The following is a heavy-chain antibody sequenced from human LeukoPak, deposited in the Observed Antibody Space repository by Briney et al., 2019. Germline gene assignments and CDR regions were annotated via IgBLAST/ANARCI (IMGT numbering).Heavy chain of an antibody. CDR2: TSGSGVDK. CDR1: GFTFSSYE. V-gene: IGHV3-23*01. J-gene: IGHJ4*02. D-gene: IGHD5-12*01. Sequence: GGSLRLSCAASGFTFSSYEMNWVRQAPGKGLEWVSATSGSGVDKYYAESVRGRFTISKDNSKNTLYLQMTILRAEDTAIYYCAREGYSGAYLDSWGQGTLVTVSS. CDR3: AREGYSGAYLDS.